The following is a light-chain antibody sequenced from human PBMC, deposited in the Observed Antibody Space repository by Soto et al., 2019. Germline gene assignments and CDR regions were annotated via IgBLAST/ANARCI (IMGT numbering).Light chain of an antibody. V-gene: IGKV3-11*01. CDR1: QSINSH. J-gene: IGKJ4*01. CDR2: DTS. Sequence: EIVLTQSPATLSLSPGERATLSCRASQSINSHLAWYQQKPGKAPRLLMYDTSSMPTDIPARFSGSGSGTDFTLAISSLEPEDFAVYYCQQRSNWPLTFGGGTKVEIK. CDR3: QQRSNWPLT.